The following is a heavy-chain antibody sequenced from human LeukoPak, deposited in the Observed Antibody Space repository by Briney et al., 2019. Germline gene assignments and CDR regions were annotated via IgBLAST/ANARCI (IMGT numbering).Heavy chain of an antibody. CDR1: GFTFSSYS. CDR2: ISSSSSYI. D-gene: IGHD5-24*01. CDR3: ARELSATSYYYYYYMDV. J-gene: IGHJ6*03. V-gene: IGHV3-21*01. Sequence: GRSLRLSCAASGFTFSSYSMNWVRQAPGKGLEWVSSISSSSSYIYYADSVKGRFTISRDNAKNSLYLQMNSLRAEDTAVYYCARELSATSYYYYYYMDVWGKGTTVTVSS.